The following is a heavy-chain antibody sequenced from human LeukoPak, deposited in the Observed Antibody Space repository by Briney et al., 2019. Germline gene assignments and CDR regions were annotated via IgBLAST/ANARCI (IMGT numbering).Heavy chain of an antibody. V-gene: IGHV3-23*01. CDR2: ISGSGGST. CDR1: GFTFDDYA. CDR3: AKDPWTTVTTAAFDI. Sequence: GGSLRLSCAASGFTFDDYAMHWVRQAPGKGLEWVSGISGSGGSTYYADPVKGRFTISRDNSKNTLYLQMNSLRAEDTAVYYCAKDPWTTVTTAAFDIWGQGTMVTVSS. D-gene: IGHD4-17*01. J-gene: IGHJ3*02.